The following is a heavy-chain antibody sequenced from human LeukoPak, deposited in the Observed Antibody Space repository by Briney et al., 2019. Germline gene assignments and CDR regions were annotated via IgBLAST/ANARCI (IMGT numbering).Heavy chain of an antibody. J-gene: IGHJ4*02. CDR2: INHSGST. V-gene: IGHV4-34*01. Sequence: SETLSLTCAAYGGSFSGYYWSWIRQPPGKGLEWIGEINHSGSTNYNPSLKSRVTISVDTSKNQFSLKLSSVTAADTAVYYCARGKLRIAVAGTYNRPYDYWGQGTLVTVSS. D-gene: IGHD6-19*01. CDR3: ARGKLRIAVAGTYNRPYDY. CDR1: GGSFSGYY.